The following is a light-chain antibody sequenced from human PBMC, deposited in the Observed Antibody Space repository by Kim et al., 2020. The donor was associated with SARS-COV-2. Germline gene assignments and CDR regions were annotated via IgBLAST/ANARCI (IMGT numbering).Light chain of an antibody. CDR3: QQSYSIPQT. Sequence: DIQMTQSPSSLSASVGDRVTITCRASQTISGYLNWYQQKPGKAPKLLIYAASSLQSGVPSRFSGGGSGTDFTLTISSLQPEDFATYYCQQSYSIPQTFGQGTKVDIK. CDR1: QTISGY. V-gene: IGKV1-39*01. CDR2: AAS. J-gene: IGKJ1*01.